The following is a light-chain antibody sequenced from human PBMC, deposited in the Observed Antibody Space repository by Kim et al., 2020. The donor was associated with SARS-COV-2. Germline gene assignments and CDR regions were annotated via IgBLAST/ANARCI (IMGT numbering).Light chain of an antibody. V-gene: IGKV3-20*01. CDR1: ESGRPHS. Sequence: SPGDRATLCVMARESGRPHSLAWYPQTPGQAPRVVVYGASIRATGIPDRFSCSVSGTDFTLTFSCLEPEDFAVYYCQKYGRSPRTFGQATKVDIK. CDR3: QKYGRSPRT. J-gene: IGKJ1*01. CDR2: GAS.